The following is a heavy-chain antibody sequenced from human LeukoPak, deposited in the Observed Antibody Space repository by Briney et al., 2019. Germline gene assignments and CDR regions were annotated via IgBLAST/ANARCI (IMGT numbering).Heavy chain of an antibody. CDR3: ARDPVLWIRSYGMDV. Sequence: SGGSLRLSCAASGFTVSSNSVNWVRQAPGKGLEWVSSISSSSSYIYYADSVKGRFTISRDNAKNSLYLQMNSLRAEDTAVYYCARDPVLWIRSYGMDVWGQGTTVTVSS. D-gene: IGHD3-10*01. CDR1: GFTVSSNS. J-gene: IGHJ6*02. CDR2: ISSSSSYI. V-gene: IGHV3-21*01.